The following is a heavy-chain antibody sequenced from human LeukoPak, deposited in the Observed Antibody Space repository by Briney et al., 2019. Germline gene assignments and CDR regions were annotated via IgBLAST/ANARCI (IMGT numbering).Heavy chain of an antibody. V-gene: IGHV4-39*01. J-gene: IGHJ3*02. CDR2: IYHSGNT. Sequence: SETLSLTCTVSGGSISSSSYYWGWIRQPPGKGLGWIGSIYHSGNTYYNPSLKSRVTISVDTSKNQFSLKLSSVTAADTAVYYCARLRIAAAGTSFPPLDAFDIWGQGTMVTVSS. CDR3: ARLRIAAAGTSFPPLDAFDI. D-gene: IGHD6-13*01. CDR1: GGSISSSSYY.